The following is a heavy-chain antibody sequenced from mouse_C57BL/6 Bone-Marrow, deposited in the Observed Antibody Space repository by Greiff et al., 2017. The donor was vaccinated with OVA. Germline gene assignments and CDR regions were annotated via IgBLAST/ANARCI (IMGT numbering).Heavy chain of an antibody. D-gene: IGHD2-1*01. J-gene: IGHJ3*01. CDR3: TREGIYYGNYLFAY. V-gene: IGHV1-15*01. CDR1: GYTFTDYE. CDR2: IDPETGGT. Sequence: QVQLQQSGAELVRPGASVTLSCKASGYTFTDYEMHWVKQTPVHGLEWIGAIDPETGGTAYNQKFKGKAILTADKSSSTAYMELRSLTSEDSAVYYCTREGIYYGNYLFAYWGQGTLVTVSA.